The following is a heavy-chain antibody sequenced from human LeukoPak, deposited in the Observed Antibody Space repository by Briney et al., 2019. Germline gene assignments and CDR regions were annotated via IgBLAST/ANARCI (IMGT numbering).Heavy chain of an antibody. CDR2: INPNSGGT. J-gene: IGHJ5*02. Sequence: ASVKVPCKASGYTFTGYYMHWVRQAPGQGLEWMGWINPNSGGTNYAQKFQGRVTMTRDTSISTAYMELSRLRSDDTAVYYCATDCSSTSCYLFDPWGQGTLVTVSS. D-gene: IGHD2-2*01. V-gene: IGHV1-2*02. CDR3: ATDCSSTSCYLFDP. CDR1: GYTFTGYY.